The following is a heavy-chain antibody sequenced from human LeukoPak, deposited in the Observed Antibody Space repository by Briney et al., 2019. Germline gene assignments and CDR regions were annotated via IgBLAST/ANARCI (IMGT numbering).Heavy chain of an antibody. D-gene: IGHD6-13*01. J-gene: IGHJ4*02. Sequence: GRSLRLSCEASGFTFDDYGMHWVRQAPGKGLEWVSTISWNSASVGYVDSVKGRFTISRDNAKKTLYLQMNSLRPEDTALYYCAKDYGYSSSWYDYWGQGTLVTVPS. CDR2: ISWNSASV. CDR3: AKDYGYSSSWYDY. V-gene: IGHV3-9*01. CDR1: GFTFDDYG.